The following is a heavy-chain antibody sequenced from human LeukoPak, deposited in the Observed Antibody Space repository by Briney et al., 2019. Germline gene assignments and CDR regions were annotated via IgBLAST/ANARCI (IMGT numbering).Heavy chain of an antibody. Sequence: GGSLRLSCAASGFTFSSYAMSWVRQAPGKGLEWVSAISGSGGSTYYADAVKGRFTISIDNAKNSLYLQMNSLRAEDTAVYYCARNFHRRLYDSSGYYPYWGQGTLATVSS. CDR3: ARNFHRRLYDSSGYYPY. J-gene: IGHJ4*02. CDR2: ISGSGGST. D-gene: IGHD3-22*01. V-gene: IGHV3-23*01. CDR1: GFTFSSYA.